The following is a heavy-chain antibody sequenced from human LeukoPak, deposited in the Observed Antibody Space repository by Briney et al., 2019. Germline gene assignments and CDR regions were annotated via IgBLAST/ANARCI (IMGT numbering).Heavy chain of an antibody. CDR3: AKDGADYYDSSGEYYFDY. V-gene: IGHV3-9*03. Sequence: GRSLRLSCAASGFTFDDYAMHWVRQAPGKGLEWVSGISWNSGSIGYADSAKGRFTISRDNAKNSLYLQMNSLRAEDMALYYCAKDGADYYDSSGEYYFDYWGQGTLVTVSS. D-gene: IGHD3-22*01. CDR1: GFTFDDYA. CDR2: ISWNSGSI. J-gene: IGHJ4*02.